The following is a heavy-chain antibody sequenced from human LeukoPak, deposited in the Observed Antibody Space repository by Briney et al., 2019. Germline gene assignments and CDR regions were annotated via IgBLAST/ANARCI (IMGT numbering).Heavy chain of an antibody. Sequence: GSLVKVSFKASGGTFGSYAISWVRQAPGQGLEWMGGIIPIFGTANYAQKFQGRVTITADKSTSTAYMELSSLRSEDTAVYYCAREGYSSTPDYWGQGTLVTVSS. CDR3: AREGYSSTPDY. V-gene: IGHV1-69*06. CDR2: IIPIFGTA. J-gene: IGHJ4*02. D-gene: IGHD6-19*01. CDR1: GGTFGSYA.